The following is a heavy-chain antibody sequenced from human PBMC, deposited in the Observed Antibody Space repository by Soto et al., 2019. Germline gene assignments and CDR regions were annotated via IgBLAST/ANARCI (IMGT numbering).Heavy chain of an antibody. CDR1: GGTFSSYA. Sequence: ASVKVSCKASGGTFSSYAISWVRQAPGQGLEWMGGIIPIFGTANYAQKFQGRVTITADESTSTAYMELSSLRSEDTAVYYCARDRSSGWYGGHWFDPWGQGTLVTVS. CDR2: IIPIFGTA. V-gene: IGHV1-69*13. CDR3: ARDRSSGWYGGHWFDP. D-gene: IGHD6-19*01. J-gene: IGHJ5*02.